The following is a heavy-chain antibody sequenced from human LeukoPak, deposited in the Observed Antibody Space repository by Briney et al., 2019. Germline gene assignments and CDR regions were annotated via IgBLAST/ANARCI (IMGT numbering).Heavy chain of an antibody. Sequence: SETLSLTCTVSGGSISSSSYYWGWIRQPPGKGLEWIGSIYYSGSTYYNPSLKSRVTISVDTSKNQFSLKLSSVTAADTAVYYCARVQRPLDGADYWGQGTLVTLSS. CDR3: ARVQRPLDGADY. CDR2: IYYSGST. J-gene: IGHJ4*02. D-gene: IGHD1-1*01. V-gene: IGHV4-39*07. CDR1: GGSISSSSYY.